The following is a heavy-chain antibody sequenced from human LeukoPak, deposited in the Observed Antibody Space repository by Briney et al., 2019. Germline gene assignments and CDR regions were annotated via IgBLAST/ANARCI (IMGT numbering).Heavy chain of an antibody. J-gene: IGHJ4*02. Sequence: PGGSLRLSCAASGFTFSSYAMSWVRQAPGKGLEWVSAISGSGGSTYYADSVKGRFTISRDDSKNTLYLQMNSLRAEDTAVYYCAKAEDYGEAFDYWGQGALVTVSS. V-gene: IGHV3-23*01. CDR1: GFTFSSYA. CDR2: ISGSGGST. CDR3: AKAEDYGEAFDY. D-gene: IGHD4-17*01.